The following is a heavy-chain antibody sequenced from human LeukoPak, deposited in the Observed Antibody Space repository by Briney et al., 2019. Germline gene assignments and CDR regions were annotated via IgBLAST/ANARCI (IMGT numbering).Heavy chain of an antibody. CDR3: VKHVGSSWSNNRFDP. Sequence: GGCLRDSRAASGFTSESYAISWGCATPGKRLWWVSPVSRFGGTTYYADSAKGRFTISRDDSNNTVYLQMNSLRVGDTALYYCVKHVGSSWSNNRFDPWGQGTLVTVS. CDR2: VSRFGGTT. J-gene: IGHJ5*02. V-gene: IGHV3-23*01. D-gene: IGHD6-13*01. CDR1: GFTSESYA.